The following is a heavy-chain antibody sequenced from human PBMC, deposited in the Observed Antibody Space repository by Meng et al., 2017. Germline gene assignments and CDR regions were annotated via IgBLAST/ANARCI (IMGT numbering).Heavy chain of an antibody. CDR3: ARERISSGWYSRDGSEIDY. D-gene: IGHD6-19*01. CDR2: INPNSGGT. Sequence: ASVKVSCKASGYTFTGYYMHWVRQAPGQGREGMGWINPNSGGTNYAQKFQGRVTMTRDTSISTAYMALSRLRSDDTAVYYCARERISSGWYSRDGSEIDYWGQGTLVTVSS. J-gene: IGHJ4*02. CDR1: GYTFTGYY. V-gene: IGHV1-2*02.